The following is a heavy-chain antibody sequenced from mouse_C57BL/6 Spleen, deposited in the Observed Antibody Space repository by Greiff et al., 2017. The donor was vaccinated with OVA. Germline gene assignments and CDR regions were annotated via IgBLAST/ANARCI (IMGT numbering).Heavy chain of an antibody. J-gene: IGHJ1*03. Sequence: QVQLQQSGAELVKPGASVKLSCKASGYTFTSYWMHWVKQRPGRGLEWIGRIDPNSGGTKYNEKFKSKATLTVDKPSRTASMQLRSLTSEDSAVYDYARDPITTVVAENIDVWGTGTTVTVSS. D-gene: IGHD1-1*01. CDR2: IDPNSGGT. CDR1: GYTFTSYW. V-gene: IGHV1-72*01. CDR3: ARDPITTVVAENIDV.